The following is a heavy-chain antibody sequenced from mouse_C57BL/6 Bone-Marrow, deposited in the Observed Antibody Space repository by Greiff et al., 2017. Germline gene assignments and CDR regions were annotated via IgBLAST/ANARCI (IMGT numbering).Heavy chain of an antibody. J-gene: IGHJ1*03. CDR2: IDPETGGT. CDR1: GYTFTDYE. CDR3: TRWGTTVPWYFDV. V-gene: IGHV1-15*01. D-gene: IGHD1-1*01. Sequence: QVQLQQSGAELVRPGASVTLSCKASGYTFTDYEMHWVKQTPVHGLEWIGAIDPETGGTAYNQKFKGKAILTADKSSSTAYMELRSLTSEDSAVYYCTRWGTTVPWYFDVWGTGTTVTVSS.